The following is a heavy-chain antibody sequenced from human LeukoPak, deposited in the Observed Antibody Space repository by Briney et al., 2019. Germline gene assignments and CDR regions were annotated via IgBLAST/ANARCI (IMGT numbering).Heavy chain of an antibody. D-gene: IGHD3-22*01. CDR1: GFAFSDYY. J-gene: IGHJ4*02. V-gene: IGHV3-11*04. Sequence: GGSLRLSCAASGFAFSDYYMSWIRQAPGKGLEWVSYISSSGSTIYYADSVKGRFTISRDNAKNSLYLQMNYLRAEDTALYYCATSDDSSGSDWGQGTLVTVSS. CDR3: ATSDDSSGSD. CDR2: ISSSGSTI.